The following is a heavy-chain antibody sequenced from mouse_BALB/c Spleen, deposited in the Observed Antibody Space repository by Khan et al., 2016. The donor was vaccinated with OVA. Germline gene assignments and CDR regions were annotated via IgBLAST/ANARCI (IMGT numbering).Heavy chain of an antibody. V-gene: IGHV5-6-5*01. CDR1: GFTFSRHA. D-gene: IGHD1-1*01. CDR3: ARVNGSSGVDY. Sequence: EVELVESGGGLVKPGGSLKLSCAASGFTFSRHAMSWVRQTPEKRLEWVASIGSGGSTYYPDSVKGRFTISRDNVRNILYLQMSSLRSEDSAMYYCARVNGSSGVDYWGQGTTLTVSS. J-gene: IGHJ2*01. CDR2: IGSGGST.